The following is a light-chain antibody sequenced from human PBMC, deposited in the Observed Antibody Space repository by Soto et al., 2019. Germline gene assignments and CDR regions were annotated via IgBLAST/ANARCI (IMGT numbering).Light chain of an antibody. Sequence: QSALTQPASVSGSPGQSITISCTGSSSDVGTYSYVSWYQHHPGKAPKLMIYDVDNRPSGVSNRFSGSKSGNTASLTISGLQAEDEADYYCNSYTSSGTYVLFGGGTQLTVL. CDR3: NSYTSSGTYVL. CDR1: SSDVGTYSY. CDR2: DVD. J-gene: IGLJ2*01. V-gene: IGLV2-14*03.